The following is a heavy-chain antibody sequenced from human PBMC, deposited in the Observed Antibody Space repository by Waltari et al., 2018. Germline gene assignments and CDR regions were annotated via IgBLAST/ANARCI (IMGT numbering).Heavy chain of an antibody. V-gene: IGHV3-53*01. CDR2: IYSGGST. CDR3: ARDPPGMATIGS. Sequence: EAQLVESGGGLIHPGGSLRLSCAVSGFTAGNNYMSWVRQAPGKGLEWVSVIYSGGSTNYADSVRGRFTISRDNSKNTLFLEMNSLTAEDTAVYYCARDPPGMATIGSWGQGTLVTVSS. D-gene: IGHD5-12*01. J-gene: IGHJ5*02. CDR1: GFTAGNNY.